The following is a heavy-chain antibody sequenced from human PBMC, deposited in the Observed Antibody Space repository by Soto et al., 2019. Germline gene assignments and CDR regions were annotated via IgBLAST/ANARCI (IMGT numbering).Heavy chain of an antibody. CDR1: GGSISSYY. J-gene: IGHJ6*02. CDR2: IYYSGST. CDR3: ARSSASSGYYSRYCYYGMDV. Sequence: SETLSLTCTVSGGSISSYYWSWIRQPPGKGLEWIGYIYYSGSTNYNPSLKSRVTISVDTSKNQFSLKLSSVTAADTAVYYCARSSASSGYYSRYCYYGMDVWGQGTTVTVSS. D-gene: IGHD3-22*01. V-gene: IGHV4-59*01.